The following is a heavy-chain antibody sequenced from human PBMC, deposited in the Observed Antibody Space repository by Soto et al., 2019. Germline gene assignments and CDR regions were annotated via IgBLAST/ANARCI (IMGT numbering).Heavy chain of an antibody. Sequence: EVQLVESGGGLVQPGGSLRLSCAASGFTFSGYSMNWVRQAPGKGLEWISYINSGSSTIYYADSVKGRFTISRDNAQNSLYLQMNSLRDEDTAGYYGAREGAWNGVHTRHGFDPWGQGTLVTVSS. CDR2: INSGSSTI. J-gene: IGHJ5*02. V-gene: IGHV3-48*02. CDR1: GFTFSGYS. D-gene: IGHD1-1*01. CDR3: AREGAWNGVHTRHGFDP.